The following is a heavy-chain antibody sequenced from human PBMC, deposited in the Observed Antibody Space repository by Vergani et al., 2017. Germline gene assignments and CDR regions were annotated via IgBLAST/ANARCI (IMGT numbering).Heavy chain of an antibody. D-gene: IGHD1-14*01. J-gene: IGHJ4*02. V-gene: IGHV3-33*01. CDR3: ARDGRIDAEGTELDY. CDR2: IWSDGSKK. CDR1: GFTFSSYG. Sequence: QVQLVESGGGVVQPGRSLRLSCAASGFTFSSYGMHWVRQAPGKGLEWVAVIWSDGSKKYYADSVKGRFTISRDNAKNMMYLQLNSLRDEDTAVYYCARDGRIDAEGTELDYWGQGTLVTVSS.